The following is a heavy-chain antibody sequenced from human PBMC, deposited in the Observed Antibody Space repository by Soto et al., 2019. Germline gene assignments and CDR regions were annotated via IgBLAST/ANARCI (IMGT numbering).Heavy chain of an antibody. D-gene: IGHD2-2*02. J-gene: IGHJ6*02. CDR1: GFTFSSYS. CDR2: ISSSSSYI. Sequence: GGSLRVSCAASGFTFSSYSMNWVRQAPGKGLEWVSSISSSSSYIYYADSVKGRFNISRANAKNSLDLQMNSLRAEDTAVYYCASCGSTCCYTPDASGFGMDVWGHGPSGTVSS. V-gene: IGHV3-21*01. CDR3: ASCGSTCCYTPDASGFGMDV.